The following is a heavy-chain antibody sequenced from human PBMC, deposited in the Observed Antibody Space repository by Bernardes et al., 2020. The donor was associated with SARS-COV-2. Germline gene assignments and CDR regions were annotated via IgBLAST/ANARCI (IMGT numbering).Heavy chain of an antibody. CDR3: ARTPDYDVLTGSYAEGFDS. J-gene: IGHJ5*01. CDR1: GGSFSGYC. V-gene: IGHV4-34*01. Sequence: SKTLSLTFAFYGGSFSGYCWTWIRQPPGKGLEWLCEITHSGITNYNPSLKIRVTISADSSKNHFSLKMSSVTAAYTAVYYCARTPDYDVLTGSYAEGFDSWGQGTQVTVSS. D-gene: IGHD3-9*01. CDR2: ITHSGIT.